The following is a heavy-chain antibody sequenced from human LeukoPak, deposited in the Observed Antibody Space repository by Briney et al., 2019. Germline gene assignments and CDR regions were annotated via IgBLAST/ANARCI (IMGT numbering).Heavy chain of an antibody. D-gene: IGHD6-13*01. CDR1: GGTFSSYA. CDR2: IIPIFGTA. Sequence: GASVKVSCKASGGTFSSYAISWVRQAPGQGLEWMGGIIPIFGTANYAQKFQGRVTITADESTSTAYMELSSLRSEDTAVYYCAQQLLPDAFDIWGQGTMVTVSS. V-gene: IGHV1-69*13. CDR3: AQQLLPDAFDI. J-gene: IGHJ3*02.